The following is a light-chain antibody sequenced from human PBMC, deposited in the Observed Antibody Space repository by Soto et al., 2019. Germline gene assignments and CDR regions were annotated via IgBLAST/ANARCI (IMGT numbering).Light chain of an antibody. Sequence: QSVLTQPASVSGSPGQSITISCTGTSSDVGGYNYVSWYQQHAGKAPKLMIYDVSKRPSGVSNRFSGSKSGNTASLTISGLQAEDEADYYCSSYTSSSTLGVFGGGTKVTVL. V-gene: IGLV2-14*01. CDR2: DVS. CDR1: SSDVGGYNY. J-gene: IGLJ2*01. CDR3: SSYTSSSTLGV.